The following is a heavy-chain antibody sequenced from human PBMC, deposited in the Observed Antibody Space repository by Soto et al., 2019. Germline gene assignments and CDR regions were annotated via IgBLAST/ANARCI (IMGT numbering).Heavy chain of an antibody. CDR2: IYYSGST. CDR1: GGSISSYY. Sequence: SETLSLTCTVSGGSISSYYWSWIRQPPGKGLEWIGYIYYSGSTNYNPSLKSRVTISVDTSKNQFSLKLSSVTAADTAVYYCARGDSGSPNSRGMDAWGQGTTVTVSS. J-gene: IGHJ6*02. CDR3: ARGDSGSPNSRGMDA. V-gene: IGHV4-59*01. D-gene: IGHD6-13*01.